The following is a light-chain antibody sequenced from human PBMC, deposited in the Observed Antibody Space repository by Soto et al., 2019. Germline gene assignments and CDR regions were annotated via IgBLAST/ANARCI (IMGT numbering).Light chain of an antibody. V-gene: IGLV2-23*01. CDR3: CSYAGSDINWG. CDR1: SSDVGSYNL. CDR2: EGT. J-gene: IGLJ3*02. Sequence: QSALTQPASVSGSPGQSITISCTGTSSDVGSYNLVSWYQQHPGKAPKLMVYEGTKRPSGVSNRFSGSKSGNTASLTISGLKAEDEADYYCCSYAGSDINWGFGGGTKLTVL.